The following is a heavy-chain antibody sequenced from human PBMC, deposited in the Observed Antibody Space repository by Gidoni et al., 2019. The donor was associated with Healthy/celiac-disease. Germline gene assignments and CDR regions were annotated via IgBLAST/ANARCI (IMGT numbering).Heavy chain of an antibody. D-gene: IGHD3-3*01. Sequence: SCAASGFTFSSYSMNWVRQAPGKGLEWVSSISSSSSYIYYADSVKGRFTISRDNAKNSLYLQMNSLRAEDTAVYYCARARGDDFWSGYYFDYWGQGTLVTVSS. CDR1: GFTFSSYS. CDR2: ISSSSSYI. CDR3: ARARGDDFWSGYYFDY. J-gene: IGHJ4*02. V-gene: IGHV3-21*01.